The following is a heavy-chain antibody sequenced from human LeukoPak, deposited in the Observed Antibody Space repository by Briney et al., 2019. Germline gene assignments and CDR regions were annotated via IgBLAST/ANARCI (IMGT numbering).Heavy chain of an antibody. D-gene: IGHD5-12*01. Sequence: SETLSLTCTVSGGSISSGGYYWRWIRQHPGKGREWIGYIYYSGSTYYNPSLKSLITISVDRSKNQLVLKLSSVTAADTAVYYCARATRYSGYGGFDYWGQGTLVTVSS. V-gene: IGHV4-31*01. CDR1: GGSISSGGYY. CDR3: ARATRYSGYGGFDY. CDR2: IYYSGST. J-gene: IGHJ4*02.